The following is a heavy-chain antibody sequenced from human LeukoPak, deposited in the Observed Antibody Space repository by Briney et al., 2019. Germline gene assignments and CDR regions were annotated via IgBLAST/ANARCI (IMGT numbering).Heavy chain of an antibody. CDR3: ARETSYGEMFDY. CDR2: IKQDGSEK. V-gene: IGHV3-7*01. D-gene: IGHD4-17*01. CDR1: GFTFSSYS. J-gene: IGHJ4*02. Sequence: GGSLRLSCAASGFTFSSYSMNWVRQAPGKGLEWVANIKQDGSEKYYVDSVKGRFTISRDNAKNSLYLQMNSLRAEDTAVYYCARETSYGEMFDYWGQGTLVTVSS.